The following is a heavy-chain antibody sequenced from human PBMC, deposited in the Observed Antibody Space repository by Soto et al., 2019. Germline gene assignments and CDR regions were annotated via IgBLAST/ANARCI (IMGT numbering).Heavy chain of an antibody. CDR3: AREASWNYSLDY. V-gene: IGHV4-31*03. J-gene: IGHJ4*02. Sequence: QVQLQESGPGLMKPSQTLSLTCTVSGGSISSGGYYWSWIRQHPGKGLEWIGYIYYSGSTYYNPSLKSRVTISVDTSKNQFSLKLSSVTAADTAVYYCAREASWNYSLDYWGQGTLVTVSS. CDR2: IYYSGST. D-gene: IGHD1-7*01. CDR1: GGSISSGGYY.